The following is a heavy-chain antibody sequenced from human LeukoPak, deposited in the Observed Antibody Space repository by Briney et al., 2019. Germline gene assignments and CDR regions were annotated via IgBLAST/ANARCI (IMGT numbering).Heavy chain of an antibody. CDR3: ARSDGYGLVGI. Sequence: SEALSLTCRVSRVSIRSGSNYWGWIRQPPGKTLEWIGSIYSSGSTYYNSSLKSRVIILIDTAKNNFSLNLSSVTAADTAVYYCARSDGYGLVGIWGQGTMVTVSS. J-gene: IGHJ3*02. D-gene: IGHD3-10*01. CDR2: IYSSGST. CDR1: RVSIRSGSNY. V-gene: IGHV4-39*07.